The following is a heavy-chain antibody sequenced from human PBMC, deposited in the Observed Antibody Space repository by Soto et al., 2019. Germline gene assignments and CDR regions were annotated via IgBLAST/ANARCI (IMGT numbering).Heavy chain of an antibody. D-gene: IGHD2-2*01. CDR1: GDSISSGGSY. J-gene: IGHJ4*02. CDR3: ARDEGYQLPGPN. Sequence: QVQLQESGPGLVKPSQTLSLTCTVSGDSISSGGSYWSWIRQYPGKGLEWIGYIHDSGRTYYNPSLTSRVTISLDTSKNQFSLKLSSVTAADTAVYYCARDEGYQLPGPNWGQGTLVTVSS. CDR2: IHDSGRT. V-gene: IGHV4-31*03.